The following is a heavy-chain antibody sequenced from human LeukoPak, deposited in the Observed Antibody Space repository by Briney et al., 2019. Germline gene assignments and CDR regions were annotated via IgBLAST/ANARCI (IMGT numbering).Heavy chain of an antibody. CDR3: ARHHDYGDYGCFDY. V-gene: IGHV5-51*01. J-gene: IGHJ4*02. CDR2: IYPGDSDT. CDR1: GYSFTSYW. D-gene: IGHD4-17*01. Sequence: GESLKISCKGSGYSFTSYWIGWVRQMPGKGREWMGIIYPGDSDTRYSPSFQGQVTISADKSIRTAYLQWSSLKASDTAIYYCARHHDYGDYGCFDYWGQGTLVTVSS.